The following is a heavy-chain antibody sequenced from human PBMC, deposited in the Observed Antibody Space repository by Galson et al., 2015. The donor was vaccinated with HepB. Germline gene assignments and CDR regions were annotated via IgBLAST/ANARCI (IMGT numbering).Heavy chain of an antibody. Sequence: SLRLSCAASGFTFSSSRMHWVRQAPGKGLVWVARIDKDGRTVYADFVKGRFTTTRDNAKNTVTLQMNSLRADDTAVYFCARSWYRVLDYWGQGTMVTVSS. V-gene: IGHV3-74*01. D-gene: IGHD1-1*01. CDR2: IDKDGRT. J-gene: IGHJ4*02. CDR1: GFTFSSSR. CDR3: ARSWYRVLDY.